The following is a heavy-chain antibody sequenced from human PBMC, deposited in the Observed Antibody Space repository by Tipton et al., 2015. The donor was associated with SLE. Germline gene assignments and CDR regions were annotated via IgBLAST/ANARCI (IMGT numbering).Heavy chain of an antibody. CDR2: ISYSGAT. Sequence: TLSLTCTVSGGSITISPYFWDWIRQPPGKGLMLIGSISYSGATSYNPSLKSRVTISVYTSKNQFSLSLISVTAADTAVYYCARLTPWGYDYWGPGMLVTVSS. CDR1: GGSITISPYF. J-gene: IGHJ4*02. D-gene: IGHD7-27*01. CDR3: ARLTPWGYDY. V-gene: IGHV4-39*07.